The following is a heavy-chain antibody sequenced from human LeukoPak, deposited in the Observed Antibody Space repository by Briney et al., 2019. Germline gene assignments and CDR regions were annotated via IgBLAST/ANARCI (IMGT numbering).Heavy chain of an antibody. D-gene: IGHD6-19*01. CDR2: ISYDGTNK. J-gene: IGHJ3*02. Sequence: GRSLRLSCAASGFTFSSYGMHWVRQAPGKGLEWLAVISYDGTNKYYADSVKGRFTISRDNSKNTLYLQLNSLRAEDTAVYYCAKPYSSGWSWLYAFDIWGQGTMVTVSS. CDR3: AKPYSSGWSWLYAFDI. V-gene: IGHV3-30*18. CDR1: GFTFSSYG.